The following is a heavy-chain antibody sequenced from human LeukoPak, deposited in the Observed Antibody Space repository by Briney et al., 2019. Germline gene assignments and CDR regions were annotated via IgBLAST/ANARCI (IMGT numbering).Heavy chain of an antibody. D-gene: IGHD6-19*01. CDR3: AREAVSSGWYYFDY. Sequence: ASLKVSCKASGGTFSSYAISWVRQAPGQGLEWMGGIIPIFGTANYAQKFQGRVTITTDESTNTAYMELSSLRSEDTAVYYCAREAVSSGWYYFDYWGQGTLVTVSS. V-gene: IGHV1-69*05. J-gene: IGHJ4*02. CDR2: IIPIFGTA. CDR1: GGTFSSYA.